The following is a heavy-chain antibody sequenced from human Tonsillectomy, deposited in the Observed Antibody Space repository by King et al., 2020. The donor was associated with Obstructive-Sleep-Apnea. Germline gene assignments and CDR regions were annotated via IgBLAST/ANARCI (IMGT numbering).Heavy chain of an antibody. CDR1: AFTFSSYW. D-gene: IGHD3-22*01. Sequence: VQLVESGGGLVQPGGSLRLSCAASAFTFSSYWMHWVRQAPGKGLVWVSRIDSDGGTTNYADSVKGRFTISRDSVKNTLYLQMNSLRAEDTAVYYCASPYDSGGYYLDAFDVWGQGTLVTVSS. J-gene: IGHJ3*01. CDR2: IDSDGGTT. V-gene: IGHV3-74*01. CDR3: ASPYDSGGYYLDAFDV.